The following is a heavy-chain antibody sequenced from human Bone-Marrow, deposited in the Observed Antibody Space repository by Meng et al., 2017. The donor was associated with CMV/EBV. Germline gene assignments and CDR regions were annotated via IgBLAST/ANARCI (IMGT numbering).Heavy chain of an antibody. CDR3: ARARDQLVFHWFDP. V-gene: IGHV3-53*01. Sequence: AASGFSVSANYLSWVRQAPGRGLEWVSVIYNSGRTYYADSVKGRFTISRDNSKNTVYLQMNSLRAEDTAVYYCARARDQLVFHWFDPWGQGTLVTVSS. CDR1: GFSVSANY. CDR2: IYNSGRT. D-gene: IGHD3-10*01. J-gene: IGHJ5*02.